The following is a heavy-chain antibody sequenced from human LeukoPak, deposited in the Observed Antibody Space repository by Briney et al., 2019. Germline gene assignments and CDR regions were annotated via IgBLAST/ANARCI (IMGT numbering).Heavy chain of an antibody. J-gene: IGHJ4*02. D-gene: IGHD3-22*01. CDR3: ARGHETYYYDSSGYSDPGDY. Sequence: SETLSLTCAVYGGSFSGYYWSWIRQPPGKGLEWVGEINRSGSTNYNPSLKSRVTISVDTSKNQFSLKLSSVTAADTAVYYCARGHETYYYDSSGYSDPGDYWGQGTLVTVSS. CDR1: GGSFSGYY. CDR2: INRSGST. V-gene: IGHV4-34*01.